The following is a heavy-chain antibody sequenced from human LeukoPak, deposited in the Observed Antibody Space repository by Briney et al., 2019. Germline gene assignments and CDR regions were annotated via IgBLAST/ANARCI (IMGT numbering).Heavy chain of an antibody. V-gene: IGHV1-2*02. J-gene: IGHJ5*02. CDR1: GYSFTDYY. D-gene: IGHD2-21*01. Sequence: ASVKVSCKTSGYSFTDYYMHWVRQAPGQGLKWMGWISPNSGGTSSAQKFQGRVTMTRDTSITTVYMEVSWLTSDDTAIYYCARADRLHGGPYLIGPWGQGTLVTVSS. CDR2: ISPNSGGT. CDR3: ARADRLHGGPYLIGP.